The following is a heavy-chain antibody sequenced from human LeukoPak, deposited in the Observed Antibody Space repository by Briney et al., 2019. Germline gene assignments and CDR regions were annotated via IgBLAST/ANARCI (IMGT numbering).Heavy chain of an antibody. V-gene: IGHV3-30*02. D-gene: IGHD3-10*01. J-gene: IGHJ4*02. CDR1: GFTLSTYG. CDR2: IRYDGSDK. Sequence: GGSLRLSCVASGFTLSTYGMHWVRQAPGKGLEWVAFIRYDGSDKFYGDSVKGRFTTSRDNSKNTLYLQLNSLRAEDAAVYYCAKPRYGSGKSYFDYWGQGALVTVSS. CDR3: AKPRYGSGKSYFDY.